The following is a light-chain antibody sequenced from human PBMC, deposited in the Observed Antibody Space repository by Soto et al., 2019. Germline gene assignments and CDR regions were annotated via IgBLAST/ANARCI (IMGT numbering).Light chain of an antibody. CDR3: QQRSNWPPIT. CDR2: GIS. V-gene: IGKV3D-20*02. CDR1: HTISSSY. J-gene: IGKJ5*01. Sequence: EIVLTQSPGTLSLSPGERATLSCRASHTISSSYLAWYQQKPGQAPRLLMYGISRRATGIPDRFSGSGSGTDFTLTISILEPEDAAVYYCQQRSNWPPITFGQGTRLAIK.